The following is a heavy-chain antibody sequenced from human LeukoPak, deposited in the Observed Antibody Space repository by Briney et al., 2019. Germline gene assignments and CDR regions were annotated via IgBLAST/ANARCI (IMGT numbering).Heavy chain of an antibody. CDR2: ISGSGGST. V-gene: IGHV3-23*01. CDR3: AKSGGSSSSWYYFDY. D-gene: IGHD6-13*01. Sequence: GGSLRLSCVASGFTFDDYAMRWVRQAPGKGLEWVSAISGSGGSTYYADSVKGRFTISRDNSKNTLYLQMNSLRAEDTAVYYCAKSGGSSSSWYYFDYWGQGTLVTVSS. CDR1: GFTFDDYA. J-gene: IGHJ4*02.